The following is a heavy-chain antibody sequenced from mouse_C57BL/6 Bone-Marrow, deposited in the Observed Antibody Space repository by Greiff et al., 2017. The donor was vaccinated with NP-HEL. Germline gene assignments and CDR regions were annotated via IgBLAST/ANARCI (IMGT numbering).Heavy chain of an antibody. D-gene: IGHD4-1*01. V-gene: IGHV1-74*01. J-gene: IGHJ4*01. Sequence: VKQRPGQGLEWIGRIHPSDSDTNYNQKFKGKATLTVDKSSSTAYMQLSSLTSEDSAVYYCAMVTGTMDYWGQGTSVTVSS. CDR2: IHPSDSDT. CDR3: AMVTGTMDY.